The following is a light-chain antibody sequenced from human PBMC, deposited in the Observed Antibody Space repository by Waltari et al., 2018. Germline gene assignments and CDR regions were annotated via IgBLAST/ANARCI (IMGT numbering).Light chain of an antibody. Sequence: QSVLTQPPSASGTPGQRVTISCSGSPSNIGATLVYWHQQLPGTAPKPLIYSDNQRPSGVPDRFSDSKSGTSASLAISGLRSEDEADYYCAAWDDRVRGRVFGGGTKLTVL. V-gene: IGLV1-47*02. CDR2: SDN. CDR1: PSNIGATL. CDR3: AAWDDRVRGRV. J-gene: IGLJ3*02.